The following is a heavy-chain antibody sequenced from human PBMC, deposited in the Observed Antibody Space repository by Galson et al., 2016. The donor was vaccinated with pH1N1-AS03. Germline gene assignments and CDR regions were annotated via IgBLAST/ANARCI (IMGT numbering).Heavy chain of an antibody. CDR2: TSHSGTT. J-gene: IGHJ3*01. D-gene: IGHD3-3*01. Sequence: SETLSLTCTVSGGFVKFTYWSWLRQSPGKGLEWLGYTSHSGTTVYNPSLASRLTISVDRSLNQFSLSLGSVTAADTAVYYCARQVDMNDFWSDLYHDPFDVWGQGTSVIVSS. CDR3: ARQVDMNDFWSDLYHDPFDV. V-gene: IGHV4-59*08. CDR1: GGFVKFTY.